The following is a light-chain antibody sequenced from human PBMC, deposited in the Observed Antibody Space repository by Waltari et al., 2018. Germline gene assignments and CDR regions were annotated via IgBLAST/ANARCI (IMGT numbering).Light chain of an antibody. V-gene: IGLV1-47*01. CDR2: TNS. Sequence: QSVLTQPPSASGPPGQRVTIHCSGSSSNIGRNYVSWYQQLPGTAPKLLIYTNSERPSGVPDRFSGSKSGTSASLAISGLRSEDEGDYFCAAWDDRLTVVVFGGGTKLTVL. CDR3: AAWDDRLTVVV. CDR1: SSNIGRNY. J-gene: IGLJ2*01.